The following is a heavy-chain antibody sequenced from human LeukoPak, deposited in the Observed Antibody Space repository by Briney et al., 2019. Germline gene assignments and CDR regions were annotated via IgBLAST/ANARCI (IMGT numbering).Heavy chain of an antibody. V-gene: IGHV3-7*01. CDR1: GFTFSGYW. CDR2: IKEDGSEK. CDR3: ARDLYLIAAVVRPIDY. J-gene: IGHJ4*02. Sequence: GGSLRLSCAASGFTFSGYWMSWVRQAPGKGLEWVANIKEDGSEKYYVDSVKGRFTISRDNAKTSLYLQMNSLRAEDTAVYYCARDLYLIAAVVRPIDYWGRGALVTVSS. D-gene: IGHD6-13*01.